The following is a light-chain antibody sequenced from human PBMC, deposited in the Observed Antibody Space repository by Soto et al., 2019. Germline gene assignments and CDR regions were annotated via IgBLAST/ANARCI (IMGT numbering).Light chain of an antibody. Sequence: ESVLTQSPGTLSLSPGERATLSCTTRRVVSNNLAWYQHKPGQAPRLLIYGASSRATGIPDRFSGSGSGTDFTLTISRLEPEDFAVYYCQQYDSAPLTFGQGTKVDNK. CDR3: QQYDSAPLT. CDR2: GAS. J-gene: IGKJ1*01. CDR1: RRVVSNN. V-gene: IGKV3-20*01.